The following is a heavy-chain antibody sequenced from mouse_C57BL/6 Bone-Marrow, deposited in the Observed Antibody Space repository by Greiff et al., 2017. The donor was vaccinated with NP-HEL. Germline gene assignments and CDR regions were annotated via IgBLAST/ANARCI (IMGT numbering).Heavy chain of an antibody. CDR1: GFTFSSYG. CDR3: ARQYYYGSSWGFAY. V-gene: IGHV5-6*01. J-gene: IGHJ3*01. D-gene: IGHD1-1*01. Sequence: DVQLVESGGDLVKPGGSLKLSCAASGFTFSSYGMSWVRQTPDKRLEWVATISSGGSYTYYPDSVKGRFTISRDNAKNTLYLQMSSLKSEDTAMYYCARQYYYGSSWGFAYWGQGTLVTVSA. CDR2: ISSGGSYT.